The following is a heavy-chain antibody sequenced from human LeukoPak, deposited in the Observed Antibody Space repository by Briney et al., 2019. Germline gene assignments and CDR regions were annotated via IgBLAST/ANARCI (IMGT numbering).Heavy chain of an antibody. CDR1: GFTFKTYT. J-gene: IGHJ3*02. Sequence: PGGSLRLSCAASGFTFKTYTMHWVRQAPGMGLEWVSSISSSSSYIFYADSVKGRFTISRDNAKNSLYLQMNSLRAEDTAVYYCARDLDTYVLLIAYDTFDSWGQGTMVTVSS. CDR3: ARDLDTYVLLIAYDTFDS. D-gene: IGHD2-21*01. V-gene: IGHV3-21*06. CDR2: ISSSSSYI.